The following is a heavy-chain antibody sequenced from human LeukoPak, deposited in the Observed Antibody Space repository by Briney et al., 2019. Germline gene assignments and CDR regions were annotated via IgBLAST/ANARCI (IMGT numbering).Heavy chain of an antibody. Sequence: SETLSLTCTVSGGSISSSSYYWGWIRQPPGKGLEWIGSIYYSGSTYYNPSLKSRVTISVDTSKNQFSLKLSSVTAADTAVYYCARDAAIKKSARPRVSYYYYMDVWGKGTTVTVSS. CDR2: IYYSGST. D-gene: IGHD6-6*01. CDR3: ARDAAIKKSARPRVSYYYYMDV. V-gene: IGHV4-39*07. J-gene: IGHJ6*03. CDR1: GGSISSSSYY.